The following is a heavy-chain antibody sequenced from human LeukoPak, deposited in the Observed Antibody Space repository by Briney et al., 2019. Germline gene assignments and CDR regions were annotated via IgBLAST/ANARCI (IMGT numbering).Heavy chain of an antibody. V-gene: IGHV4-39*01. CDR2: IYYSGST. Sequence: PSETLSLTCTVSGGSISSSSYYWGWIRQPPGKGLEWIGSIYYSGSTYYNPSLKSRVTISVDTSKNQFSLKLSSVTAADTAVYYCARPITIFGVVIIRDAFDIWGQGTMVTVS. CDR1: GGSISSSSYY. D-gene: IGHD3-3*01. J-gene: IGHJ3*02. CDR3: ARPITIFGVVIIRDAFDI.